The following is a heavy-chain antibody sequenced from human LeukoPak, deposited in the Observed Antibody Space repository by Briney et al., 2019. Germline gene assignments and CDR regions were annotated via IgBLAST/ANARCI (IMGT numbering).Heavy chain of an antibody. D-gene: IGHD2-15*01. Sequence: PGGSLRLSCAASGFTFSSYAMSWVRQAPGKGLEWIGSIYYSGSTYYNPSLKSRVTISVDTSKNQFSLKLSSVTAADTAVYYCAKMEIVVVLKGYYYYGMDVWGQGTTVTVSS. CDR3: AKMEIVVVLKGYYYYGMDV. CDR2: IYYSGST. J-gene: IGHJ6*02. CDR1: GFTFSSYA. V-gene: IGHV4-38-2*01.